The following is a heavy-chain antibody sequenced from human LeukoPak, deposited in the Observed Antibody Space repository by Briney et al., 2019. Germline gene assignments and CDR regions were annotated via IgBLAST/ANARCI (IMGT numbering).Heavy chain of an antibody. D-gene: IGHD3-16*01. CDR1: GGSISSYY. V-gene: IGHV4-59*01. Sequence: MPSETLSLTCTVSGGSISSYYWSWIRQPPGKGLEWIGYIYYSGSTNYNPSLKSRVTISVDTSKNQFSLKLSSVTAADTAVYYCASSWGARGAFDIWGQGTMVTVSS. J-gene: IGHJ3*02. CDR2: IYYSGST. CDR3: ASSWGARGAFDI.